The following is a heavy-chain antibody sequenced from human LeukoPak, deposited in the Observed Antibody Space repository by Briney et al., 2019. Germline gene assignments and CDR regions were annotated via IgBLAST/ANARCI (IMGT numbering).Heavy chain of an antibody. D-gene: IGHD3-22*01. V-gene: IGHV3-23*01. Sequence: PGGSLRLPCAASGFTFSRYWMSWMRQAPGKGLEWVSAISGSGSSTYYADSVKGRFTISRDNSKNTLYLQMNSLRAEDTAVYYCVNYYDSSGYYPYVYYFDYWGQGTLVTVSS. CDR2: ISGSGSST. CDR3: VNYYDSSGYYPYVYYFDY. CDR1: GFTFSRYW. J-gene: IGHJ4*02.